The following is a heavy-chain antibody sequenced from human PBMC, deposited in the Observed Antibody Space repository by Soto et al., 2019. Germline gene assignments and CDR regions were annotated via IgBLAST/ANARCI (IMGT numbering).Heavy chain of an antibody. J-gene: IGHJ5*02. CDR3: ARYIYGQGFKA. V-gene: IGHV1-8*01. D-gene: IGHD3-3*02. CDR2: MRANSGDT. Sequence: QVQLVQPGAEVRKPGASVKVYCKASGDIFTNFAFNWVRQATGQGLEWIGWMRANSGDTGHDQKFQGRVTMTRDTSISTPSMELSSLRAQDTAVYYCARYIYGQGFKAWGQGTLV. CDR1: GDIFTNFA.